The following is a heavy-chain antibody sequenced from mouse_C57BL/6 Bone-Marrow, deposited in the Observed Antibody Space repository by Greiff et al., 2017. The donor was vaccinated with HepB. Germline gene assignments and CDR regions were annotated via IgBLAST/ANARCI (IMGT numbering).Heavy chain of an antibody. CDR1: GYTFTDYN. V-gene: IGHV1-18*01. CDR3: ARGTVVATSRYFDY. CDR2: INPNNGGT. J-gene: IGHJ2*01. Sequence: EVKLMESGPELVKPGASVKIPCKASGYTFTDYNMDWVKQSPGKSLEWIGDINPNNGGTIYNQKFKGKATLTVDKSSSTAYMELRSLTSEDTAVYYCARGTVVATSRYFDYWGQGTTLTVSS. D-gene: IGHD1-1*01.